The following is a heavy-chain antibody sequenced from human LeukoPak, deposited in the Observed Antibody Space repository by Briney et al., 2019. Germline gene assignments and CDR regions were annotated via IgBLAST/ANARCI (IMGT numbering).Heavy chain of an antibody. CDR1: GGSISSYY. CDR2: IYYSGST. J-gene: IGHJ4*02. D-gene: IGHD2-15*01. V-gene: IGHV4-59*01. CDR3: ARGHCSGGSCPFDY. Sequence: SETLSLTCTVSGGSISSYYWSWIRQPPGKGLEWIGYIYYSGSTNYNPSLRSRVTISVDTSKNQFSLKLSSVTAADTAVYYCARGHCSGGSCPFDYWGQGTLVTVSS.